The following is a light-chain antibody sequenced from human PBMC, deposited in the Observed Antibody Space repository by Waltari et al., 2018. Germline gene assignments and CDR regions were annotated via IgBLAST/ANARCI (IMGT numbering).Light chain of an antibody. V-gene: IGLV2-11*01. CDR3: CSYACGNTYV. Sequence: QSALTQPRSVSGSPGQSVTISCTGTSSNVGGSNYVFWYQHRPGKAPKLMIYNVRNRPTGVPDRFSGSKSANTASRTISCLQAEEEADYYCCSYACGNTYVFGTGTKVTVL. CDR2: NVR. CDR1: SSNVGGSNY. J-gene: IGLJ1*01.